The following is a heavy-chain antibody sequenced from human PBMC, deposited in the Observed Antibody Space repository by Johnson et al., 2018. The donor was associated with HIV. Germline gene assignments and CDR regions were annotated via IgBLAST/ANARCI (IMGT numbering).Heavy chain of an antibody. V-gene: IGHV3-30*03. CDR2: ITYDGSNQ. CDR1: GFTFSTYG. Sequence: QVQLVESGGGVVQPGRSLRLSCAASGFTFSTYGMHWVRQAPGKGLEWVAVITYDGSNQYYGDSVKGRFTISRDDSKNTLYLQMNSLKTEDTAGYYCQNGGAYSYGWGDDAFDIWGQGTMVTVSS. D-gene: IGHD5-18*01. J-gene: IGHJ3*02. CDR3: QNGGAYSYGWGDDAFDI.